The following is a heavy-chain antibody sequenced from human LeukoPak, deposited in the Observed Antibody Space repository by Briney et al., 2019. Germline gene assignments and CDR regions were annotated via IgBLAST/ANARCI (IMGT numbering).Heavy chain of an antibody. CDR3: ARDAKLWFGELSGYYYYYMDV. CDR1: GGSIRSYS. D-gene: IGHD3-10*01. V-gene: IGHV4-4*07. J-gene: IGHJ6*03. Sequence: SETLSLTCTVSGGSIRSYSSWIRQPAGKGLEWIGRIYTSGSTNYNPSLKSRVTMSVDTSKNQFSLKLSPVTAADTAVYYCARDAKLWFGELSGYYYYYMDVWGKGTTVTISS. CDR2: IYTSGST.